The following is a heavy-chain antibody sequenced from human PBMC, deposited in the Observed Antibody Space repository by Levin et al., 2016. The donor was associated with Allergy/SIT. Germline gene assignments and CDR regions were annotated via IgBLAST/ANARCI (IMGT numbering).Heavy chain of an antibody. J-gene: IGHJ6*03. D-gene: IGHD2-8*02. CDR1: GASVSSGAYY. CDR2: IYYTGTT. Sequence: SETLSLTCSVSGASVSSGAYYWTWIRQPPGKGLEWIGYIYYTGTTYYNPSLKSRLTISVDTSKNQFSLKMTSVTAADTAVYFCARARSCTGNSCRHFYYFMDVWGKGTTVTVSS. CDR3: ARARSCTGNSCRHFYYFMDV. V-gene: IGHV4-30-4*08.